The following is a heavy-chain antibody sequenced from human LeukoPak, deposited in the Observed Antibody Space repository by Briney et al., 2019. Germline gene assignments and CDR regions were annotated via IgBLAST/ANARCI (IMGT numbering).Heavy chain of an antibody. J-gene: IGHJ3*02. V-gene: IGHV3-23*01. CDR2: ISGSGGST. CDR3: AKDGGPIELRYFDWLLSAGAFDI. Sequence: PGGSLRLSCAASGFTFSSYAMSWVRQAPGKGLEWVSAISGSGGSTYYADSVKGRFTISRDNSKNTLYLQMNSLRAEDTAVYYCAKDGGPIELRYFDWLLSAGAFDIWGQGTMVTVSS. D-gene: IGHD3-9*01. CDR1: GFTFSSYA.